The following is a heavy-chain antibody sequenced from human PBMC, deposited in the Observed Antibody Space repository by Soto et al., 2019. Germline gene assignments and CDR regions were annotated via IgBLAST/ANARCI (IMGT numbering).Heavy chain of an antibody. CDR3: ASQGSGSYFDLDY. Sequence: GGSLRLSCAASGFTVSSNYMSWVRQAPGKGLEWVSVIYSGGSTYYADSVKGRFTISRDNSKNTLYLQMNSLRAEDTAVYYCASQGSGSYFDLDYWGQGTLVTVSS. J-gene: IGHJ4*02. CDR1: GFTVSSNY. CDR2: IYSGGST. D-gene: IGHD3-10*01. V-gene: IGHV3-66*04.